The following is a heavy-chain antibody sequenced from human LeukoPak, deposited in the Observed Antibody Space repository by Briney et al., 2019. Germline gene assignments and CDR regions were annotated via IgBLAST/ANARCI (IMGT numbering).Heavy chain of an antibody. CDR2: ISTYIGNT. CDR1: GYTFSTYG. CDR3: TRDGYYYDSSGPNWFDP. D-gene: IGHD3-22*01. V-gene: IGHV1-18*01. J-gene: IGHJ5*02. Sequence: ASVKVSCKASGYTFSTYGISWVRQAPGQGLEWLGWISTYIGNTNYAEKFQGRLTMTTDASTSTVYMELRSLRSADTAVYYCTRDGYYYDSSGPNWFDPWGQGTLVTVSS.